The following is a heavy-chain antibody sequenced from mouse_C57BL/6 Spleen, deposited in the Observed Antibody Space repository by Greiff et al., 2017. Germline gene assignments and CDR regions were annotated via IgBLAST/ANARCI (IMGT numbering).Heavy chain of an antibody. Sequence: VKLMESGAELVKPGASVKISCKASGYAFSSYWMNWVKQRPGKGLEWIGQIYPGDGVTNYNGKFKGKATLTADKSSSTAYMQLSSLTSEDSAVYFCAIFPAGREFAYWGQGTLVTVSA. V-gene: IGHV1-80*01. CDR3: AIFPAGREFAY. CDR2: IYPGDGVT. D-gene: IGHD6-1*01. J-gene: IGHJ3*01. CDR1: GYAFSSYW.